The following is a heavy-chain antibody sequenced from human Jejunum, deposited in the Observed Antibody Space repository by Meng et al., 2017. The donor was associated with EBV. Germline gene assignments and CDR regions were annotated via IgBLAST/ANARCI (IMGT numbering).Heavy chain of an antibody. CDR3: ARDPIRGYSSQGGFDY. D-gene: IGHD5-12*01. V-gene: IGHV3-11*01. J-gene: IGHJ4*02. CDR2: SSRSGDTI. Sequence: QVQLVESGVELVKPGGSLRLSCAVSGFTFSDYYMSWIRQAPGKGLEWLSNSSRSGDTIYYADSVKGRFTVSRDNAKNSLYLQMNSLGAEDTAVYYCARDPIRGYSSQGGFDYWGQGTLVTASS. CDR1: GFTFSDYY.